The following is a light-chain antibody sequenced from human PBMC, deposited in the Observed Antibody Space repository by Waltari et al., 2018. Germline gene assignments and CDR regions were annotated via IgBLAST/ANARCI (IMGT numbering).Light chain of an antibody. CDR2: EVN. CDR3: SSDAGSDYPYV. J-gene: IGLJ1*01. Sequence: QSALTQPPSASGSPGQSVTISCTGTFSDIGSTNFVSWYQQRPGKAPRLIIYEVNKRSAGVTDCSAGSKSANTAALAVSGLQAEDEADDYCSSDAGSDYPYVFGTGTKVTVL. CDR1: FSDIGSTNF. V-gene: IGLV2-8*01.